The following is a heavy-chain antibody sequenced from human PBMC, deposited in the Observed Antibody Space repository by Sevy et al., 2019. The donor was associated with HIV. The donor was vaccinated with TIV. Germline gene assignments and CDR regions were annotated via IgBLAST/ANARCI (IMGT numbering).Heavy chain of an antibody. D-gene: IGHD3-10*01. CDR3: TRHRLSMVRGIIMAHYFDY. CDR2: IRSKSNSHAT. CDR1: GFTFSASA. J-gene: IGHJ4*02. V-gene: IGHV3-73*01. Sequence: GGSLRLSCAASGFTFSASAIHWVRQASGKGLEWVGRIRSKSNSHATAYAASVKGRFTISRDDSKNTAYLQMNSLKTEDTAVYYCTRHRLSMVRGIIMAHYFDYWGPGTLVTVSS.